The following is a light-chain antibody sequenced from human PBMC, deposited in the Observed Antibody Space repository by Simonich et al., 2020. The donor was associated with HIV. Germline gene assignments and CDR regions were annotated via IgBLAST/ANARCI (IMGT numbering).Light chain of an antibody. CDR1: QSISSS. CDR2: GAS. CDR3: QHYNNGPLT. J-gene: IGKJ3*01. Sequence: EIVMMQSPATLSVSPGERATLSCRASQSISSSLAWYQQKPGQAPRLLICGASTRATGIPARFSGSGSGTEFTLTISSMQSEDFADYYCQHYNNGPLTFGPGTKVDIK. V-gene: IGKV3-15*01.